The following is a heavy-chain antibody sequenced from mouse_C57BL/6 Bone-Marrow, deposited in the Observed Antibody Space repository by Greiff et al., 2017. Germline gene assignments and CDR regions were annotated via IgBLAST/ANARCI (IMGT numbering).Heavy chain of an antibody. V-gene: IGHV1-52*01. Sequence: QVQLQQPGAELVRPGSSVKLSCKASGYTFTSYWMHWVKQRPIQGLEWIGNIDPSDSETHYTQKFKDKATLTVDKSSSTAYMQLSSLTSEDSAVYYCARGLLWYFDVWGTGTTVTVSS. CDR3: ARGLLWYFDV. J-gene: IGHJ1*03. CDR2: IDPSDSET. CDR1: GYTFTSYW. D-gene: IGHD2-3*01.